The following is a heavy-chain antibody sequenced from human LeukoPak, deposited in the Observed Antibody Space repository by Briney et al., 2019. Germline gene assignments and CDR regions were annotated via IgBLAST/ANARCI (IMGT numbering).Heavy chain of an antibody. J-gene: IGHJ4*02. CDR3: ARQTIAAAGKGDFDY. Sequence: PSETLSLTCAVYGGSFSGYYWSWIRQPPGKGLEWIGEINHSGSTNYNPSLKSRVTISVDTSKNQFSLKLSPVTAADTAVYYCARQTIAAAGKGDFDYWGQGTLVTVSS. CDR1: GGSFSGYY. D-gene: IGHD6-13*01. V-gene: IGHV4-34*01. CDR2: INHSGST.